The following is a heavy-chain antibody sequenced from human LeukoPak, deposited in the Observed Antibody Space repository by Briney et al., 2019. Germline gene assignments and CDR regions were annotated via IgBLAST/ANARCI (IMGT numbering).Heavy chain of an antibody. Sequence: GGSLRLSCAASGFTFSSYEMNWVRQAPGKGLEWVSYISSSGSTIYYADSVKGRFTISRDNAKNSLYLQMNSLRAEDTAVYYCARTQKLVGDAFDIWGQGTMVTVSS. CDR1: GFTFSSYE. CDR3: ARTQKLVGDAFDI. CDR2: ISSSGSTI. J-gene: IGHJ3*02. V-gene: IGHV3-48*03. D-gene: IGHD3-9*01.